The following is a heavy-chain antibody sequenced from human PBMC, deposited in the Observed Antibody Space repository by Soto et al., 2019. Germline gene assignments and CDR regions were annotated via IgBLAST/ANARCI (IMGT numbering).Heavy chain of an antibody. V-gene: IGHV3-48*02. Sequence: GGSLRLSCATSAFIFSSYSMNWVRQAPGKGLEWVSYISSGSATIYYADSVKGRFAISRDNAKNSLYLQMNSLRDEDTAVYYCARDSASYSSSSGSYWYFDLWGRGTLVTVSS. J-gene: IGHJ2*01. CDR2: ISSGSATI. CDR3: ARDSASYSSSSGSYWYFDL. CDR1: AFIFSSYS. D-gene: IGHD6-6*01.